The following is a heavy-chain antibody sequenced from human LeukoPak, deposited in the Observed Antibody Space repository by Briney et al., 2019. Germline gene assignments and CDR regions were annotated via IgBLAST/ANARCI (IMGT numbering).Heavy chain of an antibody. J-gene: IGHJ4*02. V-gene: IGHV5-51*01. CDR1: GYNFISNW. CDR2: VYPGDSDT. CDR3: ARVGDTAMVDYFDY. D-gene: IGHD5-18*01. Sequence: GESLKISCKGSGYNFISNWIGWARQMPGKGLEWLGIVYPGDSDTRYSQSFQGQVTISADKSISIAYLQWSSLKASDTAMYYCARVGDTAMVDYFDYWGQGTLVTVSS.